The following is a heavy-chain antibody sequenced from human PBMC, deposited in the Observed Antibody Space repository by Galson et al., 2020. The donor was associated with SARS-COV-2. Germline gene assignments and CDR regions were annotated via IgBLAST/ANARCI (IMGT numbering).Heavy chain of an antibody. J-gene: IGHJ6*03. CDR2: VSYDGGNK. CDR3: TREGSNYDYNYFYYMDV. CDR1: GFTFSANA. V-gene: IGHV3-30*01. D-gene: IGHD4-4*01. Sequence: GGSLRLSCAASGFTFSANAMHWVRQAPVKGLEWVAGVSYDGGNKYYADSVKGRFTISRDNSKNTLYLQMNSLRAEDTAVYYCTREGSNYDYNYFYYMDVWGKGTTVTVSS.